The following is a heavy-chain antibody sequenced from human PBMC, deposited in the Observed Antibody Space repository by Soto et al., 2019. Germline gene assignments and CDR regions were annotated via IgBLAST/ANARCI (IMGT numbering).Heavy chain of an antibody. V-gene: IGHV1-69*08. CDR3: ARDAQYCSNTSCYLGLGIDY. Sequence: QVQLVQSGAVVKKPGSSVKVSCKASGGTFSSYTISWVRQVPGQGLEWMGRIIPILGIANYAQKFQGRVTITADKATSAANMELRSLRPEDTAVDYDARDAQYCSNTSCYLGLGIDYLGQGTLVTVSS. J-gene: IGHJ4*02. D-gene: IGHD2-2*01. CDR1: GGTFSSYT. CDR2: IIPILGIA.